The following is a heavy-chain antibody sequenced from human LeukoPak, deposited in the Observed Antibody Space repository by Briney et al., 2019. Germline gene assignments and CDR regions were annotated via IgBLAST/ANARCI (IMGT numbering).Heavy chain of an antibody. V-gene: IGHV4-28*01. Sequence: SDTLSLTCAVSGYSISSSNWWGWIRQPPGKGLEWIGYIYYSGSTYYNPSLQSRVTMSADTSTNQFSLKLSSVTAADTAVYFCARQESSYGSGSYFDYWGQGFLVTVSS. J-gene: IGHJ4*02. CDR2: IYYSGST. D-gene: IGHD3-10*01. CDR1: GYSISSSNW. CDR3: ARQESSYGSGSYFDY.